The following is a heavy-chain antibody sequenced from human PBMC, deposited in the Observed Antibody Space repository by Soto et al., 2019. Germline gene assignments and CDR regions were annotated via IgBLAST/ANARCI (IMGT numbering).Heavy chain of an antibody. J-gene: IGHJ4*02. V-gene: IGHV3-23*01. CDR3: AKDLRPDGVGDFDY. Sequence: EVQLLESGGGLVQPGGSLRLSCAASGFTFSSYTMNWVRQAPGKGLEWVSGINSGGRTYYADSVKGRFTISRDDSKNTLYLQIISMRAEDTAVYYCAKDLRPDGVGDFDYWGQGTLGTVSS. D-gene: IGHD3-10*01. CDR2: INSGGRT. CDR1: GFTFSSYT.